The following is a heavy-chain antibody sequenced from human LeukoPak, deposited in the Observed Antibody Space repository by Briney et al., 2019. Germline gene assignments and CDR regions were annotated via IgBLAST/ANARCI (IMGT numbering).Heavy chain of an antibody. CDR1: GGTFSSYA. CDR3: ARDEYNSHFDH. J-gene: IGHJ4*02. CDR2: IIPILGIA. D-gene: IGHD1-1*01. Sequence: SVTVSCKASGGTFSSYAISWVRQAPGQGLEWMGRIIPILGIANYAQKFQGRVTMTRDTSTRTVYMELYSLRSEDTAVYYCARDEYNSHFDHWGQGTLVTVSS. V-gene: IGHV1-69*04.